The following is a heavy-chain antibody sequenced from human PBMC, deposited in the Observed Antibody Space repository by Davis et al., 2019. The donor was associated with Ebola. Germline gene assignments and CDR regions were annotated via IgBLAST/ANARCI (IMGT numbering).Heavy chain of an antibody. J-gene: IGHJ6*02. CDR2: IRQDGSQK. D-gene: IGHD2-2*02. CDR1: AFTFSNYW. CDR3: ARDLYLGSWNYYGMDV. V-gene: IGHV3-7*01. Sequence: GESLKISCEASAFTFSNYWMSWVRQAPGKGLEWVANIRQDGSQKYYVDSVKGRFTISRDNAKNSLFLQMYSLRAEDTAVYYCARDLYLGSWNYYGMDVWGQGTTVTVSS.